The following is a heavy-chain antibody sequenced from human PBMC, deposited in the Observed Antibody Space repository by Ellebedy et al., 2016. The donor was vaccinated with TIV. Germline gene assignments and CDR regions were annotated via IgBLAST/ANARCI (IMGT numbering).Heavy chain of an antibody. V-gene: IGHV4-39*01. D-gene: IGHD5-24*01. Sequence: MPSETLSLTCTVPGGSIRTTGYYWGWIRQSPGKGLTWIGSVASSGTTYYNPSLKRRVTISIDTSRMQFSLKLSSVTAADTSVYYCATARRDGYTYYYYGLDVWGQGTTVTVSS. CDR1: GGSIRTTGYY. CDR2: VASSGTT. J-gene: IGHJ6*02. CDR3: ATARRDGYTYYYYGLDV.